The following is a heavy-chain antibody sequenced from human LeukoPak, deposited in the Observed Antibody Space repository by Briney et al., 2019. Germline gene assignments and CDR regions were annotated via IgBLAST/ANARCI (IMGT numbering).Heavy chain of an antibody. CDR2: ISGRGNI. CDR1: GGSITSYY. V-gene: IGHV4-4*09. J-gene: IGHJ4*02. D-gene: IGHD3-22*01. CDR3: ARGSDSSGFED. Sequence: PSETLSLTCTVSGGSITSYYWSWIRQAPGKGLEGIGYISGRGNIHYNTSLKSRLTISVDKSRNQVFQKLSYVAAADTAVYYCARGSDSSGFEDWGQGTLVTVSS.